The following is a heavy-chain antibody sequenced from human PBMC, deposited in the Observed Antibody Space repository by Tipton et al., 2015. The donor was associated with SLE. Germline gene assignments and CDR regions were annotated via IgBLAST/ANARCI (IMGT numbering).Heavy chain of an antibody. CDR2: INVNTGAT. J-gene: IGHJ6*01. CDR1: GYSFTDYN. Sequence: QLVQSGPEVKKPRASVKVSCVASGYSFTDYNMHWVRQAPGEGLEWMGWINVNTGATNYAQKFQGRVTMTRDTSISTAYMELSRLRSDDTALYYGAGVSVLLWFGASILDVKDVWRHCNTVTVS. V-gene: IGHV1-2*02. D-gene: IGHD3-10*01. CDR3: AGVSVLLWFGASILDVKDV.